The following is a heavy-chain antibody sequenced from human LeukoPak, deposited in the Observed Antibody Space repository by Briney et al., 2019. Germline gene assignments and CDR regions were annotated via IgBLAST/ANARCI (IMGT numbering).Heavy chain of an antibody. CDR2: INHSGST. J-gene: IGHJ4*02. V-gene: IGHV4-34*01. D-gene: IGHD6-19*01. CDR3: ASQAVAFQLFDY. CDR1: GGSISSYY. Sequence: PSETLSLTCTVSGGSISSYYWSWIRQPAGKGLEWIGEINHSGSTNYNPSLKSRVTISVDTSKNQFSLKLSSVTAADTAVYYCASQAVAFQLFDYWGQGTLVTVSS.